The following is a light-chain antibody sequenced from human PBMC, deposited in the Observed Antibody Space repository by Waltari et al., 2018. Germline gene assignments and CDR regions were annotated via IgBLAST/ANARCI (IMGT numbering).Light chain of an antibody. CDR2: AAS. CDR1: QGIRND. CDR3: LQDYNYPFT. J-gene: IGKJ3*01. Sequence: IQMTQSPSSLSASVGDRVTITCRASQGIRNDVGWYQQKPGKAPKLLIYAASSLQSGVPSRFSGSGSGTDFTLTISSLQPEDFATYYCLQDYNYPFTFGPGTKVDIK. V-gene: IGKV1-6*01.